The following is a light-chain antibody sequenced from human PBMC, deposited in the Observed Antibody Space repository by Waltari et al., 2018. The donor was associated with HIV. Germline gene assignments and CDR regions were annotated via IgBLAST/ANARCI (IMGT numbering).Light chain of an antibody. J-gene: IGLJ2*01. Sequence: QSVLTQPPSVSAAPGQKVTIPCSGRSANIGNNYVSWYQHLPGTAPKLLIYDNNKRPSGIPDRFSGSKSGTSATLGITGLQTGDEADYYCGTRDSRLSAVVFGGGTKLTVL. V-gene: IGLV1-51*01. CDR1: SANIGNNY. CDR3: GTRDSRLSAVV. CDR2: DNN.